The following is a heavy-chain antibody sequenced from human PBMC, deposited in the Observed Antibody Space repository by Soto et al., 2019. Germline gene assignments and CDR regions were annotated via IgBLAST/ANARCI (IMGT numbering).Heavy chain of an antibody. Sequence: GSLRLSCAASGFTVSSNYMSWVRQAPGKGLEWVSVIYSGGSTYYADSVKGRFTISRDNSKNTLYLQMNSLRASDTAMYYCARHEEYSSGWSAISYAFDIWGLGTMVTVSS. CDR2: IYSGGST. CDR3: ARHEEYSSGWSAISYAFDI. D-gene: IGHD6-19*01. CDR1: GFTVSSNY. J-gene: IGHJ3*02. V-gene: IGHV3-66*04.